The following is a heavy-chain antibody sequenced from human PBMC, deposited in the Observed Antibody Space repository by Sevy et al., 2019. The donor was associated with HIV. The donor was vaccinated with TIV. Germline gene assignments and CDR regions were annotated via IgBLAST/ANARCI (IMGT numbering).Heavy chain of an antibody. Sequence: GEARKISCKGSGYSFANYWIGWVRQMPGKGLEWMGIIHPGDSDTRDSLSFQGQVTMSADKSISTAYLQWNSLKASDTAMYYCATFAYGDYVGYFDFWGQGSLVTVSS. CDR3: ATFAYGDYVGYFDF. V-gene: IGHV5-51*01. D-gene: IGHD4-17*01. J-gene: IGHJ4*02. CDR2: IHPGDSDT. CDR1: GYSFANYW.